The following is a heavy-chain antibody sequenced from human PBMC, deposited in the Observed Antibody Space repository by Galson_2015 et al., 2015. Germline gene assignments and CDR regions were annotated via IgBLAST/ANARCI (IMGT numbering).Heavy chain of an antibody. J-gene: IGHJ4*02. D-gene: IGHD5-18*01. Sequence: SLRLSCAASGFTFTSYRMNWVRQAPGKGLEWVSSISSSSTYLYYADSVKGRFTISRDNTKDSLYLQMNSLRADDTAVYYCARDGGHSYGDYYFDYWGQGTLVTVSS. CDR2: ISSSSTYL. CDR1: GFTFTSYR. CDR3: ARDGGHSYGDYYFDY. V-gene: IGHV3-21*01.